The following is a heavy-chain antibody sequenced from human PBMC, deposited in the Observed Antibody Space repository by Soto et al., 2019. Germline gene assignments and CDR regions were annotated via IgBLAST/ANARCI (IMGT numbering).Heavy chain of an antibody. CDR3: ARVGDFWSGYYTGNLDP. V-gene: IGHV4-38-2*01. D-gene: IGHD3-3*01. Sequence: PSETLSLTCAVSGYSISSGYYWGCIRQPPGKGLEWIGSIYHSGSTYYNPSLKSRVTISVDTSKNQFSLKLSSVTAADTAVYYCARVGDFWSGYYTGNLDPWGQGTLVTVSS. CDR2: IYHSGST. CDR1: GYSISSGYY. J-gene: IGHJ5*02.